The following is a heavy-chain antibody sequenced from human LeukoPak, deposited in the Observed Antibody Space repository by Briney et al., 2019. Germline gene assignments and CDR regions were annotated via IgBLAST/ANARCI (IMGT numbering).Heavy chain of an antibody. V-gene: IGHV1-2*02. CDR1: GYTFTCYY. J-gene: IGHJ6*02. D-gene: IGHD2-2*01. CDR2: INPNSGGT. Sequence: ASVKVSCKASGYTFTCYYMQWARQAPGQGLDWMGWINPNSGGTNYAQKFQGRVTMARDTSISTAYMELSRLRSDDTAVYYCARFRVVPALEYYYGMDVWGQGTTVTVSS. CDR3: ARFRVVPALEYYYGMDV.